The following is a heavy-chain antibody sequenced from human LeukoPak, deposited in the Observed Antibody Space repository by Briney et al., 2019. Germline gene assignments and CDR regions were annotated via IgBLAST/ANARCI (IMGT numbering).Heavy chain of an antibody. CDR2: TYKDKREK. CDR1: TLTSTSNC. V-gene: IGHV3-7*01. Sequence: AAYTLTSTSNCRSRHPHAQGQELKLLVNTYKDKREKYYVDSVKGRFTISRDNAKNSLYLQMNSLRAEDTAVYYCARLREIPVFGVVTKSTSYFDYWGQGTLVTVSS. D-gene: IGHD3-3*01. CDR3: ARLREIPVFGVVTKSTSYFDY. J-gene: IGHJ4*02.